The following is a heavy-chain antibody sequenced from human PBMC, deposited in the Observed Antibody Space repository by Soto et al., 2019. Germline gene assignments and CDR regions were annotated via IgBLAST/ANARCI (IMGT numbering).Heavy chain of an antibody. CDR2: ISSNGGST. Sequence: PGGSLRLSCEASGFTFSSYAMHWVRQAPGKGLEYVSAISSNGGSTYYANSVKGRFTISRDNSKNTLYLQMGSLRAEDMAVYYCARGGSDYYFDYWGQGTLVTVSS. J-gene: IGHJ4*02. V-gene: IGHV3-64*01. CDR1: GFTFSSYA. CDR3: ARGGSDYYFDY. D-gene: IGHD2-21*02.